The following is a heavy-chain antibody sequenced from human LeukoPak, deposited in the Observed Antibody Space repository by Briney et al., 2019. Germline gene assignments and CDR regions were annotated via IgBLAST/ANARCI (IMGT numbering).Heavy chain of an antibody. CDR1: GYTFIDYY. CDR3: ARGVAYGSASYRFDS. V-gene: IGHV1-2*02. CDR2: INPNDGGT. D-gene: IGHD3-10*01. J-gene: IGHJ5*01. Sequence: GASVKVSCTASGYTFIDYYIHWVRQAPGQGLEWMGWINPNDGGTNYAQNFQGRVTMTSDTSISTGYMELNSLRSDDTAVYFCARGVAYGSASYRFDSWGQGTLVTVSS.